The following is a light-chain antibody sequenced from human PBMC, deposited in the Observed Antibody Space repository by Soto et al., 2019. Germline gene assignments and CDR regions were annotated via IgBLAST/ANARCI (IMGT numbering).Light chain of an antibody. J-gene: IGKJ1*01. V-gene: IGKV3-15*01. CDR3: QQYKTWPQT. Sequence: EIVLTQSPGTLSLSPGERATLSCRASQSVSSIYLAWYQQKPGQAPRLLIYGASTRATDVPARFSGSGSGTEFTLIISSLRSEDFTVYYCQQYKTWPQTFGQGTKVDI. CDR1: QSVSSIY. CDR2: GAS.